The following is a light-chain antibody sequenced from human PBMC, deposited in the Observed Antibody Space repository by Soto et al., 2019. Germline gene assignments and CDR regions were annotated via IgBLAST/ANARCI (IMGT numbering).Light chain of an antibody. J-gene: IGLJ1*01. CDR1: SSNIGKNY. CDR2: EDN. Sequence: QSVLTQPRSVSAAPGQKVTFSYSGSSSNIGKNYVSWYQQVPGTAPKLLIYEDNKRRSGIPDRFSGSKSGTSATLGITGLQTGDEADYYCGTWDSSLSVFVLGTGTKVTVL. V-gene: IGLV1-51*02. CDR3: GTWDSSLSVFV.